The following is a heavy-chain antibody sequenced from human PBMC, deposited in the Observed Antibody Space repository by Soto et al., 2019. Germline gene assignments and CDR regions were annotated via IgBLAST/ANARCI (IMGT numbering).Heavy chain of an antibody. CDR2: INPNSGDT. CDR1: GYTFTGYY. J-gene: IGHJ4*02. CDR3: ATVDSNY. V-gene: IGHV1-2*02. Sequence: ASVKVSCKASGYTFTGYYMHWVRQAPGQGLEWMGWINPNSGDTHYAQKFLDRVTMTSNTSISAAYMELSGLSSDDTAAYYCATVDSNYWGQGTLVTVSS.